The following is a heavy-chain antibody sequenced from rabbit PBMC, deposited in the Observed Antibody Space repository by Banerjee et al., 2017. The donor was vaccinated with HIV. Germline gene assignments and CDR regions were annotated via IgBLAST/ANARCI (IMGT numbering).Heavy chain of an antibody. Sequence: QEQLEESGGGLVKPGGTLTLTCKASGIDFSNYYYMCWVRQAPGKGLEWIACIGTSSGSTWYASWVNGRFTISRSTSLNTVTLQMTSLTAADTATYFCARGDTGYLSDGWGLWGPGTLVTVS. D-gene: IGHD6-1*01. CDR2: IGTSSGST. J-gene: IGHJ4*01. CDR1: GIDFSNYYY. V-gene: IGHV1S43*01. CDR3: ARGDTGYLSDGWGL.